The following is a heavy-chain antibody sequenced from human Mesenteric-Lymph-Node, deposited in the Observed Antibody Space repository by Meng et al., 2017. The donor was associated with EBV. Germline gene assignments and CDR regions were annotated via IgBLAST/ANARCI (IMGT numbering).Heavy chain of an antibody. Sequence: QVQLQGSAPGRMKPSQTLSLTCAGAGGSISSGGYYWSWIRQPPGKGLEWIGYIYYSGSTYYNPSLKSRVTISVDTSKNQFSLKLSSVTAADTAVYYCARGLEVATMSYWGQGTLVTVSS. CDR3: ARGLEVATMSY. CDR1: GGSISSGGYY. CDR2: IYYSGST. V-gene: IGHV4-30-4*01. D-gene: IGHD5-12*01. J-gene: IGHJ4*02.